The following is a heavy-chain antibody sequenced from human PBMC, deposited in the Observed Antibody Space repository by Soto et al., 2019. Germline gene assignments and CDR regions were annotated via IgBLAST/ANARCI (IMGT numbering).Heavy chain of an antibody. V-gene: IGHV1-18*01. D-gene: IGHD6-13*01. Sequence: EASVKVSCKASGYTFTSYGISWVRQAPGQGLEWMGWISAYNGNTNYAQKLQGRVTMTTDTSTSTAYMELRSLRSDDTAVYYCARVPSLIAAGWFDPWGQGTLVTVSS. CDR1: GYTFTSYG. J-gene: IGHJ5*02. CDR2: ISAYNGNT. CDR3: ARVPSLIAAGWFDP.